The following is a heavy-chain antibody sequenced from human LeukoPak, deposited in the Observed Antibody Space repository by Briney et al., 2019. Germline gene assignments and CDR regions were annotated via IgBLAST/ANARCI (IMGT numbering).Heavy chain of an antibody. Sequence: PSETLSLTCAVYGGSFSGYYWSWIRQPPGKGLEWIGEINHSGSTNYNPSPKSRVTISVDTSKNQFSLKLSSVTAADTAVYYCASGLGATSDHNWFDPWGQGTLVTVSS. J-gene: IGHJ5*02. CDR1: GGSFSGYY. D-gene: IGHD1-26*01. CDR2: INHSGST. CDR3: ASGLGATSDHNWFDP. V-gene: IGHV4-34*01.